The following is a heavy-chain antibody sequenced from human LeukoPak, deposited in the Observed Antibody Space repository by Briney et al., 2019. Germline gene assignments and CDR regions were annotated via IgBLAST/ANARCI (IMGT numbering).Heavy chain of an antibody. CDR2: ISSSSTYI. J-gene: IGHJ3*02. CDR1: GFSFSNCS. V-gene: IGHV3-21*01. Sequence: PGGSLRLSCAASGFSFSNCSMNWVRQAPGKGLEWVSSISSSSTYIYYADSLEGRFTISRDNVRNSLYPQMNSLRAEDTAVYYCAGDYEGNLAFDIWGQGTMVTVSS. D-gene: IGHD4-23*01. CDR3: AGDYEGNLAFDI.